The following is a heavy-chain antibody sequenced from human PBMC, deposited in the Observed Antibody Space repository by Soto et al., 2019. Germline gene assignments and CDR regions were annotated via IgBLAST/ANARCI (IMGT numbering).Heavy chain of an antibody. CDR3: ARAEGYTNGAGDY. CDR2: ISPTGSFI. J-gene: IGHJ4*02. V-gene: IGHV3-21*01. D-gene: IGHD5-18*01. Sequence: EVQVLESGGGLVKPGGSLRLSCAASGFVFSSYTMNWVRQAPGKGLEWVSSISPTGSFIHYADALRGRFTISRDNAKNSLYLQMNSLNPEDTAVYYCARAEGYTNGAGDYWGQGTQVTVSS. CDR1: GFVFSSYT.